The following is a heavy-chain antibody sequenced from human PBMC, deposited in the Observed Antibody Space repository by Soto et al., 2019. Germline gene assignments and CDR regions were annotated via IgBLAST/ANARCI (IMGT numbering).Heavy chain of an antibody. V-gene: IGHV1-58*02. J-gene: IGHJ5*02. D-gene: IGHD6-13*01. CDR2: IVVGSGNT. CDR3: AVGYSSSWYVSS. Sequence: ASVKVSCKASGFTFTSSAMQWVRQARGQRLEWIGWIVVGSGNTNYAQKFQERVTITRDMSTSTAYMELSSLRSEDTAVYYCAVGYSSSWYVSSWGQGTLVTVSS. CDR1: GFTFTSSA.